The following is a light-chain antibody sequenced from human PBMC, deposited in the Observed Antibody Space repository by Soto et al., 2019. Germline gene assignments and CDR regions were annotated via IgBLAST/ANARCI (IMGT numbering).Light chain of an antibody. CDR2: GAS. CDR3: QQYGNLPLT. V-gene: IGKV3-20*01. J-gene: IGKJ4*01. Sequence: VVMTQSPGTLSVSPGEGVTLSCRASQSVGNSLALYQQKPGQAPRLLIFGASTRVTGIPARFSGSGSGTDYTLTISRLEPEDFAVYYCQQYGNLPLTFGGGTKVDIK. CDR1: QSVGNS.